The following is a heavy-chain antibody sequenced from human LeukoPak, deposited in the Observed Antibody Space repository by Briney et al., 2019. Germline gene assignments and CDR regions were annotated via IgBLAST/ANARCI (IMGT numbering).Heavy chain of an antibody. Sequence: PSQTLSLTCTVSGGSISSGSYYWSWIRQPAGKGLEWIGRIDTSGSTNYNPSLKSRVTISVDTSKNQFSLKLSSVTAADTAVYYCARAPGGRRAYYMDVWGKGTTVTISS. CDR3: ARAPGGRRAYYMDV. CDR1: GGSISSGSYY. V-gene: IGHV4-61*02. D-gene: IGHD3-16*01. J-gene: IGHJ6*03. CDR2: IDTSGST.